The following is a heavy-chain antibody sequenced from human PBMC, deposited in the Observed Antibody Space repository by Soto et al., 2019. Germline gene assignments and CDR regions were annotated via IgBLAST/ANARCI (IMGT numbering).Heavy chain of an antibody. J-gene: IGHJ5*02. D-gene: IGHD6-19*01. CDR1: GYTFTSYG. Sequence: ASVKVSCKASGYTFTSYGVSWVRQAPGQGLEWMGWISAYNGNTNYAQKLQGRVTMTTDTSTSTAYMELRSLRSDDTAVYYCARDPQSAVAGSWFDPWGQGTLVT. CDR2: ISAYNGNT. CDR3: ARDPQSAVAGSWFDP. V-gene: IGHV1-18*01.